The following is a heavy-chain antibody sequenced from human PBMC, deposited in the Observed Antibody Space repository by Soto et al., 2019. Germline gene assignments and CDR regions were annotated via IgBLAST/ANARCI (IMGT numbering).Heavy chain of an antibody. V-gene: IGHV1-3*01. Sequence: GASVKVSCKASGYTFTSYALHWVRQAPGQRLEWMGWINAGNGNTRYSQKFQGRVTLTRDASANTAYMELSSLRSEDTAVYYCARIHSDDRFHWFDPWGQGTLVTVSS. CDR2: INAGNGNT. J-gene: IGHJ5*02. D-gene: IGHD3-22*01. CDR1: GYTFTSYA. CDR3: ARIHSDDRFHWFDP.